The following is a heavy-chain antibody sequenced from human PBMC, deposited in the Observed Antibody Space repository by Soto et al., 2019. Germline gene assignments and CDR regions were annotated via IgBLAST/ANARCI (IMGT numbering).Heavy chain of an antibody. V-gene: IGHV4-39*01. J-gene: IGHJ5*02. CDR2: IYYSGST. Sequence: PSETLSLTCTVSGGSISSRGYYWGWIRQPPGKGLEWIGTIYYSGSTYYNPSLKSRVTISVDTSKNQFSLKLSSVTAADTAVYYSANSNWFDPWGRGTLV. CDR1: GGSISSRGYY. CDR3: ANSNWFDP.